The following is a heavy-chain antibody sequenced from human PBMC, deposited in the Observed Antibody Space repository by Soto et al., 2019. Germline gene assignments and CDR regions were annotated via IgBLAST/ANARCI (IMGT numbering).Heavy chain of an antibody. V-gene: IGHV4-61*01. CDR1: GGSFKSGSYS. D-gene: IGHD3-22*01. Sequence: PSETLSLTCTVSGGSFKSGSYSWSWIRQPPGKGLEWIGYVYHTGRTSYNPSLKSRVSISMDTSKNQFSLNLDSVTADDTAAYYCAKSHDTSAYYLSIDSWGQGTQVTVSS. CDR3: AKSHDTSAYYLSIDS. J-gene: IGHJ4*02. CDR2: VYHTGRT.